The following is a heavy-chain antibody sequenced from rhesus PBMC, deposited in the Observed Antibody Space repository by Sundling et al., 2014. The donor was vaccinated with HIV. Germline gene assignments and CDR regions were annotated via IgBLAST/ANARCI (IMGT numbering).Heavy chain of an antibody. D-gene: IGHD6-31*01. Sequence: EVQLVETGGGLVQPGGSLKLSCAASGFTFSNSGMSWVRQAPGKGLEWVSGINSGGHSTYYVDSVKGRFTISRDNSKNTLSLQMNSLRAEDTAVYYCAKGVAAAGAVYGLDSWGQGVVVTVSS. CDR1: GFTFSNSG. J-gene: IGHJ6*01. CDR3: AKGVAAAGAVYGLDS. V-gene: IGHV3S42*01. CDR2: INSGGHST.